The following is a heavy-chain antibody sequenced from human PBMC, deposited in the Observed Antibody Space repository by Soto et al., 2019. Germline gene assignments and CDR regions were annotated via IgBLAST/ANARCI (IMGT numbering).Heavy chain of an antibody. CDR3: ARDRYGDYVFDY. Sequence: QVQLVQSGAEVKKPGSSVKVSCKASGGTFSSYTISWVRQAPGQGLEWMGRIIPILGIANYAQKFQGRVTTTSDKSPSIADLELSSLRSEDTAVYYCARDRYGDYVFDYWGQGTLVTVSS. CDR2: IIPILGIA. CDR1: GGTFSSYT. V-gene: IGHV1-69*08. J-gene: IGHJ4*02. D-gene: IGHD4-17*01.